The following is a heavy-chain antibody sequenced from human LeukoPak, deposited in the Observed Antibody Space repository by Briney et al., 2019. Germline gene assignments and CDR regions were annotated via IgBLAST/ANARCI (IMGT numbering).Heavy chain of an antibody. J-gene: IGHJ5*02. Sequence: SETLSLTCAVSGGSISSSNWWSWVRPPPGKGLGGIGEIYHSGSTNYNPSLKSRVTISVDKSKTQFSLKLSSVTAADTAVYYCAREQGSGYDILTGYYGNHIGWFDPWGQGTLVTVSS. CDR1: GGSISSSNW. CDR2: IYHSGST. D-gene: IGHD3-9*01. V-gene: IGHV4-4*02. CDR3: AREQGSGYDILTGYYGNHIGWFDP.